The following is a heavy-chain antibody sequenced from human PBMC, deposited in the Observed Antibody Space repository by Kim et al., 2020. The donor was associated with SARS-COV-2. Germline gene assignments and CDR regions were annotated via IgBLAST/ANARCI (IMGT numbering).Heavy chain of an antibody. V-gene: IGHV4-39*01. CDR1: GGSISSSSYY. CDR2: IYYSGST. Sequence: SETLSLTCTVSGGSISSSSYYWGWIRQPPGKGLEWIGSIYYSGSTYYNPSLKSRVTISVDTSKNQFSLKLSSVTAADTAVYYCARQHIAAAGTVPFYYYYGMDVWGQGTTVTVSS. D-gene: IGHD6-13*01. CDR3: ARQHIAAAGTVPFYYYYGMDV. J-gene: IGHJ6*02.